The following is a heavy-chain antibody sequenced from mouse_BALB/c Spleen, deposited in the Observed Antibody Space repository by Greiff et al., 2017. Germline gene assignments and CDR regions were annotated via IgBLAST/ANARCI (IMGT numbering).Heavy chain of an antibody. D-gene: IGHD1-1*01. Sequence: EVQLVESGGGLVQPGGSRKLSCAASGFTFSSFGMHWVRQAPEKGLEWVAYISSGSSTIYYADTVKGRFTISRDNPKNTLFLQMTSLRSEDTAMYYCAVVAPYYYAMDYWGQGTSVTVSS. V-gene: IGHV5-17*02. CDR3: AVVAPYYYAMDY. CDR1: GFTFSSFG. CDR2: ISSGSSTI. J-gene: IGHJ4*01.